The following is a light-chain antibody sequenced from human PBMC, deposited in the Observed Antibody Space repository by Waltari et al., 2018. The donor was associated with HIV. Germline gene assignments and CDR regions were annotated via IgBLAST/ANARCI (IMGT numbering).Light chain of an antibody. CDR3: QQYNTYSRT. CDR2: KAS. Sequence: DIQMTQSPSTLSASVGDRVAITCRASQTVSGFLAWYQQKPGKAPNLLIYKASTLESGVPSRFSGSGSGTEFTLTISSLQPDDLATYYCQQYNTYSRTFGQGTKVEIK. V-gene: IGKV1-5*03. J-gene: IGKJ1*01. CDR1: QTVSGF.